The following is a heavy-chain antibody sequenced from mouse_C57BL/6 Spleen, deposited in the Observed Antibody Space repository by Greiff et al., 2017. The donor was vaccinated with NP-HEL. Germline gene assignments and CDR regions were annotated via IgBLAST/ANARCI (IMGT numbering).Heavy chain of an antibody. D-gene: IGHD2-4*01. V-gene: IGHV5-17*01. Sequence: EVQLVESGGGLVKPGGSLKLSCAASGFTFSDYGMHWVRQAPEKGLEWVAYISSGSSTIYYADTVKGRFTISRDNAKNTLFLQRTSLRSEDTAMYYCARDDYDGGFAYWGQGTLVTVSA. J-gene: IGHJ3*01. CDR1: GFTFSDYG. CDR3: ARDDYDGGFAY. CDR2: ISSGSSTI.